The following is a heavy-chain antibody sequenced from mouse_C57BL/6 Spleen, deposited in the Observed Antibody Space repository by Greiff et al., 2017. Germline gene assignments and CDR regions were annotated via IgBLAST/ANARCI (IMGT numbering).Heavy chain of an antibody. V-gene: IGHV5-17*01. D-gene: IGHD1-1*02. CDR2: ISSGSSTI. J-gene: IGHJ3*01. Sequence: EVKVEESGGGLVKPGGSLKLSCAASGFTFSDYGMHWVRQAPEKGLEWVAYISSGSSTIYYADTVKGRFTISRDNAKNTLFLQMTRLRAEDTAMYYCARGGLGIAYWGQGTLVTVSA. CDR3: ARGGLGIAY. CDR1: GFTFSDYG.